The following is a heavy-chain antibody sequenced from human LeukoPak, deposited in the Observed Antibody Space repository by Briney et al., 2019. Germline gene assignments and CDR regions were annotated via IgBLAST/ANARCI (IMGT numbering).Heavy chain of an antibody. CDR1: GFTFSSYA. V-gene: IGHV3-23*01. D-gene: IGHD3-9*01. Sequence: PGGSLRLSCAASGFTFSSYAMSWVRQAPGKGLEWVSAISGSGGSTYYADSVKGRFTISRDNAKNSLYLQMNSLRAEDTAVYYCARDCILTGYPWNWFDPWGQGTLVTVSS. CDR2: ISGSGGST. J-gene: IGHJ5*02. CDR3: ARDCILTGYPWNWFDP.